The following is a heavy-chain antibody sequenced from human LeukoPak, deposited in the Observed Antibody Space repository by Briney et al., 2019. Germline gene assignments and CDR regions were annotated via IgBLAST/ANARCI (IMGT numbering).Heavy chain of an antibody. J-gene: IGHJ5*02. CDR1: GGPISSYY. D-gene: IGHD6-13*01. V-gene: IGHV4-4*07. Sequence: SETLSLTCTVSGGPISSYYWSWIRQPAGKGLEWIGRIYTSGSTNYNPSPKSRVTMSVDTSKNQFSLKLSPVTTADTAVYYCARVRGSRWYEWFDPWGQGTLVTVSS. CDR3: ARVRGSRWYEWFDP. CDR2: IYTSGST.